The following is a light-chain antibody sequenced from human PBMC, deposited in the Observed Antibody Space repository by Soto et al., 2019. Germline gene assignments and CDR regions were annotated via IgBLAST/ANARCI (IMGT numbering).Light chain of an antibody. CDR1: QSVSSN. Sequence: EIVMTQSPATLSVSPGERATLSCRASQSVSSNLAWYPQKPGQAPRLLSYGASTRATGIPARFSGSGSGTEFTLTISSLQSEDFAVYYCQQYNNWPRTFSQGTKVVIK. CDR3: QQYNNWPRT. V-gene: IGKV3-15*01. CDR2: GAS. J-gene: IGKJ1*01.